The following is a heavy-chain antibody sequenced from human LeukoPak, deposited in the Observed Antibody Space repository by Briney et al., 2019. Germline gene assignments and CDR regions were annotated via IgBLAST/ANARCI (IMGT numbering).Heavy chain of an antibody. CDR1: GYTFTSDY. D-gene: IGHD1-26*01. CDR2: VHSSGGVI. CDR3: AGSSHQRNWFDP. Sequence: ASVEVSCKASGYTFTSDYMNWVRQAPGQGLEWMGIVHSSGGVIRYAQEFQGRVTVTRDTSTSTVYMELSSLRSEDTAVYYCAGSSHQRNWFDPWGQGTLVIVSS. V-gene: IGHV1-46*01. J-gene: IGHJ5*02.